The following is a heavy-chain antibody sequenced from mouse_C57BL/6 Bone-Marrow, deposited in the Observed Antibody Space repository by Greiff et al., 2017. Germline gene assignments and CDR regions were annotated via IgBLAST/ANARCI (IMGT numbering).Heavy chain of an antibody. CDR1: GYTFTSYW. V-gene: IGHV1-64*01. J-gene: IGHJ2*01. CDR2: ILPNSGST. CDR3: ARVYAGHDY. Sequence: QVQLQQPGAELVKPGASVKLSCKASGYTFTSYWMHWVKQRPGQGLEWIGMILPNSGSTNYTETFKSKATLTVDKSACTAYMQLSSLTSEDSAVYCCARVYAGHDYWGQGTTLTVSS.